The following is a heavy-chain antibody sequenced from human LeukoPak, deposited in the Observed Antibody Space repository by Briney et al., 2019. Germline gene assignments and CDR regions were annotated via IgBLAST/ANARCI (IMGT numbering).Heavy chain of an antibody. CDR1: GGSISSYY. CDR3: ARERGGLNWGWWDY. CDR2: ISYSGTT. D-gene: IGHD7-27*01. J-gene: IGHJ4*01. Sequence: KPSETLSLTCTVSGGSISSYYWSWIRQPPGKGLEWIGYISYSGTTTYNPSLKSRVTISMDTSKSQFSLRLSSVTAADTAVYYCARERGGLNWGWWDYWGQGTLVTVSS. V-gene: IGHV4-59*01.